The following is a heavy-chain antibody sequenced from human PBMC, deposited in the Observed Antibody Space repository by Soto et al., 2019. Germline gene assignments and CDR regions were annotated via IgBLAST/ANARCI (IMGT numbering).Heavy chain of an antibody. CDR2: IFYTGST. CDR1: GGSINISGYY. CDR3: ARRGLNGPFAP. Sequence: SETLSLTCTVSGGSINISGYYWGWLRQPPGKGLEWIGSIFYTGSTYYNPSVKSRVSMSVDTSKNQFSLKLSSVTAADTAVYYCARRGLNGPFAPWGQGTLVTVSS. V-gene: IGHV4-39*01. J-gene: IGHJ5*02.